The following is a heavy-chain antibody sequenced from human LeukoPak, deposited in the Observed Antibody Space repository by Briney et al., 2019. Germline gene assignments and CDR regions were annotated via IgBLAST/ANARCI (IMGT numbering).Heavy chain of an antibody. CDR2: LNSDGNSA. J-gene: IGHJ4*02. CDR3: ARGPYDSSGYYEDYYFDY. CDR1: GLTFRSYW. Sequence: GGSLRLSCAVSGLTFRSYWMHWVRQDSGKGLVWVARLNSDGNSAGYADSVKGRFTISRDNAKKTLYLQMNSLRAEDTAVYYCARGPYDSSGYYEDYYFDYWGQGTLVTVSS. D-gene: IGHD3-22*01. V-gene: IGHV3-74*01.